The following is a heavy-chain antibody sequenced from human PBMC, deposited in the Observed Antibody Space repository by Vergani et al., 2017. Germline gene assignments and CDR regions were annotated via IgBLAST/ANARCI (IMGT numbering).Heavy chain of an antibody. CDR3: AKDRRSHSGSYKGGYFDY. CDR1: GFTFDDYA. V-gene: IGHV3-9*01. J-gene: IGHJ4*02. Sequence: VQLVESGGGLVQPGRSLRLSCAASGFTFDDYAMHWVRQAPGKGLEWVSGISWNSGSIGYADSVKGRFTISRDNAKNSLYLQMNSLRAEDTALYYCAKDRRSHSGSYKGGYFDYWGQGTLVTVSS. D-gene: IGHD1-26*01. CDR2: ISWNSGSI.